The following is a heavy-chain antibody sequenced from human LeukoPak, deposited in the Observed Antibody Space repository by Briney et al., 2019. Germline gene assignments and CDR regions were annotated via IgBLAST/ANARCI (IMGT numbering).Heavy chain of an antibody. J-gene: IGHJ4*02. D-gene: IGHD3-22*01. V-gene: IGHV3-30*02. CDR3: AKASSYDSSGYYSRIFDY. CDR2: IRYDGSNK. CDR1: GFTFSSYG. Sequence: GGSLRLSCAASGFTFSSYGMHWVRQAPGKGLEWVAFIRYDGSNKYYADSVKGRFTISRDNSKNTLYLQMNSLRAEDTAVYYCAKASSYDSSGYYSRIFDYWGQGTLVTVSS.